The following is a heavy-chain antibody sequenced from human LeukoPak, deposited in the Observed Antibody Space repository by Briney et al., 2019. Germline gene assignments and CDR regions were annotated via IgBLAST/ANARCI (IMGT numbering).Heavy chain of an antibody. J-gene: IGHJ6*03. V-gene: IGHV4-59*01. CDR3: ARCGYSYGGGYYYYYMDV. CDR1: GGSISSYY. CDR2: IYYSGST. Sequence: SSETLSLTCTVSGGSISSYYWTWIRQPPGKGLEWIGYIYYSGSTDYNPSLKSRVTISVDTSKNQFSLKLSSVTAADTAVYYCARCGYSYGGGYYYYYMDVWGKGTTVTVSS. D-gene: IGHD5-18*01.